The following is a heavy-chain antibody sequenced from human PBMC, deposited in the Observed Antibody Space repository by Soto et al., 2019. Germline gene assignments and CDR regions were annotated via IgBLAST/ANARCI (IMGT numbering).Heavy chain of an antibody. Sequence: PEVWLRRSWAAAGCTFSSFGMHWVRQAPVKGLEWVAVISYDGSNKDYAGSVKGRFTLSRDNSKNTLYLQMNSLRAEATAVYYCAEPALHYYGMDVWGQGPTVTVSS. J-gene: IGHJ6*02. V-gene: IGHV3-30*18. CDR1: GCTFSSFG. CDR2: ISYDGSNK. CDR3: AEPALHYYGMDV.